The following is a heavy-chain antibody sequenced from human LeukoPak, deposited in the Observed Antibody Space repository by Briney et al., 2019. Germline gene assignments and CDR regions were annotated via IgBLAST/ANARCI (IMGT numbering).Heavy chain of an antibody. Sequence: GGSLRLSCAASGFIFSTYGMNWVRQAPGKGLEWVADIWYDGSNEYYADSVKGRFIISRDNSKNTLSLQMNSLRVEDTAVYYCARDRSGTVKNFDYWGQGTLVTVSS. J-gene: IGHJ4*02. CDR3: ARDRSGTVKNFDY. CDR2: IWYDGSNE. CDR1: GFIFSTYG. D-gene: IGHD3-3*01. V-gene: IGHV3-33*08.